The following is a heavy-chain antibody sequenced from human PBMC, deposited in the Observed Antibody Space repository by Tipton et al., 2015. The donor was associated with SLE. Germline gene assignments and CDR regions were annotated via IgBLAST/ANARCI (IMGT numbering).Heavy chain of an antibody. Sequence: QLVQSGAEVKKPGASVKVSCKASGYTFTSYGISWVRQAPGQGLEWMGWISAYNGNTNYAQKVQGRVTMTTSTSTTTAYMVLRRLRSDYTAVYYCVRGMDYGDCWGQGSLVTGSS. CDR1: GYTFTSYG. D-gene: IGHD5-24*01. CDR3: VRGMDYGDC. CDR2: ISAYNGNT. V-gene: IGHV1-18*01. J-gene: IGHJ4*02.